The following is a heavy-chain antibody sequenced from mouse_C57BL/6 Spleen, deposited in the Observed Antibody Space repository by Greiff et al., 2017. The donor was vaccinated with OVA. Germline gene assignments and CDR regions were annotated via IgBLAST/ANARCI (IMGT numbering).Heavy chain of an antibody. CDR3: TRTPYGSSPAWFAY. V-gene: IGHV1-15*01. Sequence: VKLVESGAELVRPGASVTLSCKASGYTFTDYEMHWVKQTPVHGLEWIGAIDPETGGTAYNQKFKGKAILTADKSSSTAYMELRSLTSEDSAVYYCTRTPYGSSPAWFAYWGQGTLVTVSA. CDR1: GYTFTDYE. CDR2: IDPETGGT. D-gene: IGHD1-1*01. J-gene: IGHJ3*01.